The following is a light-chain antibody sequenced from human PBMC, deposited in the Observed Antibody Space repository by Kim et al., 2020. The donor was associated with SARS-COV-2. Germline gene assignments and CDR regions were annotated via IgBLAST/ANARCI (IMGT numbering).Light chain of an antibody. CDR2: EDN. CDR1: SGSIARNY. V-gene: IGLV6-57*03. Sequence: GKTVTISCARSSGSIARNYVKWYQQRPGSAPTTVIYEDNQRPSGVPDRFSGSIDSSSNSASLTISGLKTEDEADYYCQSYDSSNWVFGGGTQLTVL. J-gene: IGLJ3*02. CDR3: QSYDSSNWV.